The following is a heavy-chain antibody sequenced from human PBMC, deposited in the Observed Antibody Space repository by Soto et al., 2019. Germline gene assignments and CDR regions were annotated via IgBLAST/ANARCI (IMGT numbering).Heavy chain of an antibody. Sequence: SLLIPVRSAVAGYSSVDLGYRRCIRQNPGKGLEWIGSSYHSGSTYYNPSLKSRVTISVDTSKNQFSLKLSSVTAADTAVYYCAREGSSGWWGMAYCSYVMDFLVQG. J-gene: IGHJ6*02. CDR3: AREGSSGWWGMAYCSYVMDF. CDR2: SYHSGST. D-gene: IGHD6-19*01. V-gene: IGHV4-38-2*02. CDR1: GYSSVDLGY.